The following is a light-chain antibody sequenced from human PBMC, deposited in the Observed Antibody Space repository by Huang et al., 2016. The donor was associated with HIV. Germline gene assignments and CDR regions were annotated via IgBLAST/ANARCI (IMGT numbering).Light chain of an antibody. CDR1: QNVRNN. V-gene: IGKV3-15*01. CDR3: QQFNNWPPA. J-gene: IGKJ4*01. CDR2: EAS. Sequence: ETLMTQFPATLSVSPGERATLSCRASQNVRNNLAWYQQKPGQAPRLLFYEASSRATGVPGRFSASGSGIDFTLTISILQSEDFAVYYCQQFNNWPPAFGGGTTVEIK.